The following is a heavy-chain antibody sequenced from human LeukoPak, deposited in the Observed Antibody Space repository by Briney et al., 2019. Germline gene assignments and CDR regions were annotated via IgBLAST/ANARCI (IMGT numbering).Heavy chain of an antibody. CDR3: WGGLAXYDSSGYTAFDI. D-gene: IGHD3-22*01. CDR1: GYTFTGYY. V-gene: IGHV1-2*02. CDR2: INPNSGGT. Sequence: VKVSXXASGYTFTGYYMHWVRQAPGQGLEWMGWINPNSGGTNYTQKVQGRGTMTKDTSISTDYMELRRLRTDGTADYYWWGGLAXYDSSGYTAFDIWGQGTMVTVSS. J-gene: IGHJ3*02.